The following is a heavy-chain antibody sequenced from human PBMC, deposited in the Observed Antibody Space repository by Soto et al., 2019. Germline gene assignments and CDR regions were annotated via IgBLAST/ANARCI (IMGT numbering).Heavy chain of an antibody. J-gene: IGHJ6*02. D-gene: IGHD2-2*01. CDR1: GGSISSYY. Sequence: QVQLQESGPGLVKPSETLSLTCTVSGGSISSYYWSWIRQPAGKGLEWLGRIYTSGSTNYNHSLKRRVTMSVDTSKNQFSLKLSSVTAADTAVYYCAREDISFPYYYYGMDVWVQGTTVTVSS. CDR2: IYTSGST. CDR3: AREDISFPYYYYGMDV. V-gene: IGHV4-4*07.